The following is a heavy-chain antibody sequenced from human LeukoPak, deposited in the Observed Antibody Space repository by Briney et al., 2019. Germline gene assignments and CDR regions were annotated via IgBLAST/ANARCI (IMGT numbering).Heavy chain of an antibody. J-gene: IGHJ4*02. Sequence: SETLSLTCTVSGGSISYYYWGWIRQPPGKGLEWIGYIYYSGSTNYHPSLKSRVTISVDTSKNQFSLNLSSVTAADTAVYYCARADYYYDSSGCTYLFDYWGQGILVTVSS. CDR1: GGSISYYY. D-gene: IGHD3-22*01. CDR3: ARADYYYDSSGCTYLFDY. CDR2: IYYSGST. V-gene: IGHV4-59*01.